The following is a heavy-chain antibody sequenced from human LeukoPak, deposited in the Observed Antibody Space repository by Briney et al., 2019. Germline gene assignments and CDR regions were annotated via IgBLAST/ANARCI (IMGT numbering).Heavy chain of an antibody. J-gene: IGHJ4*02. CDR1: GFTFSSSA. Sequence: GGSLRLSCAASGFTFSSSAMNWVRQAPGKGLQWVSVISGSGGSTDYADSVKGRFTISRDNSKNTLYLQMNSLRAEDTAVYYCARDLSARYYFDYWGQGTLVTVSS. V-gene: IGHV3-23*01. CDR3: ARDLSARYYFDY. CDR2: ISGSGGST.